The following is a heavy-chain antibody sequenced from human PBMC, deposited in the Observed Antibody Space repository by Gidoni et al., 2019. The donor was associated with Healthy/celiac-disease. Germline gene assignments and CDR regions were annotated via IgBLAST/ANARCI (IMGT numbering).Heavy chain of an antibody. Sequence: QVQLVESGGGVVQPGRSLRLSCAASGFTFSSYGMHWVRQAPGKGLEWVAVISYDGSNKYYADSVKGRFTISRDNSKNTLYLQMNSLRAEDTAVYYCAKDGEAYYDSSGYPDYWGQGTLVTVSS. CDR2: ISYDGSNK. V-gene: IGHV3-30*18. D-gene: IGHD3-22*01. CDR3: AKDGEAYYDSSGYPDY. CDR1: GFTFSSYG. J-gene: IGHJ4*02.